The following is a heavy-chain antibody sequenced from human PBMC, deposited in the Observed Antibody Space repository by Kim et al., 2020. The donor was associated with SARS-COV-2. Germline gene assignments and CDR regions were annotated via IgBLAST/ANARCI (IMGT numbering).Heavy chain of an antibody. V-gene: IGHV3-7*01. CDR2: K. Sequence: KNYVDDVKGRFIIARDNAENSLYLQMNSLRAEDTAVYYCARDRPGAAPRYWGQGTLVTVSS. D-gene: IGHD3-10*01. CDR3: ARDRPGAAPRY. J-gene: IGHJ4*02.